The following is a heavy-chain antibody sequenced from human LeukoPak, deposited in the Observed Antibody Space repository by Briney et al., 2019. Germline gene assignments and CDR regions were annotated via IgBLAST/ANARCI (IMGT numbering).Heavy chain of an antibody. V-gene: IGHV4-39*01. D-gene: IGHD6-13*01. J-gene: IGHJ4*02. CDR3: ARQSIAAADTHFDY. Sequence: SETLSLTCTVSGGSISSSSYSWGWIRQPPGKGLEWIGSIYYSGSTYYNPSLKSRVTISVDTSKNQFSLKLSSVTAADTAVYYCARQSIAAADTHFDYWGQGTLVTVSS. CDR1: GGSISSSSYS. CDR2: IYYSGST.